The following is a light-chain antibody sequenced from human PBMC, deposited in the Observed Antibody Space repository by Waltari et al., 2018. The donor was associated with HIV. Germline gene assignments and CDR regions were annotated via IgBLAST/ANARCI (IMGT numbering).Light chain of an antibody. CDR2: AAS. CDR3: QQSYTTPHT. Sequence: DIQMTQSPSSLSASVGDRVTITCRASQSINSYLNWHQQKPGKAPELLIYAASSLQSGVPSRFSASGSGTDFTLTISSLHPEDFATYYCQQSYTTPHTFGQGTKLEIK. CDR1: QSINSY. V-gene: IGKV1-39*01. J-gene: IGKJ2*01.